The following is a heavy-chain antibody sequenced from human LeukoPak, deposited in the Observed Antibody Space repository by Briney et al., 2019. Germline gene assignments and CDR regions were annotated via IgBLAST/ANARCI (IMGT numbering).Heavy chain of an antibody. CDR2: IYSGGST. CDR3: ARDKTGTTYGYFDY. CDR1: GFTVSSNY. Sequence: PGGSLRLSCAASGFTVSSNYMGWVRQAPGKGLEWASVIYSGGSTYYADSVKGRFTISRDNSKNTLYLQMNSLRAEDTAVYYCARDKTGTTYGYFDYWGQGTLVTVSS. J-gene: IGHJ4*02. V-gene: IGHV3-66*02. D-gene: IGHD1-7*01.